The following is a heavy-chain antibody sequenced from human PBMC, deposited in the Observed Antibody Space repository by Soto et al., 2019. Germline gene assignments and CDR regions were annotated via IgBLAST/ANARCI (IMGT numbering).Heavy chain of an antibody. J-gene: IGHJ4*02. CDR3: ARHPNYYDSSGYYYGSYFDY. CDR1: GGSISSYY. D-gene: IGHD3-22*01. V-gene: IGHV4-59*08. CDR2: IYYSGST. Sequence: PSETLSLTCTVSGGSISSYYWSWIRQPPGKGLEWIGYIYYSGSTNYSPSLKSRVTISVDTSKNQFSLKLSSVTAADTAVYYCARHPNYYDSSGYYYGSYFDYWGQGTLVTVSS.